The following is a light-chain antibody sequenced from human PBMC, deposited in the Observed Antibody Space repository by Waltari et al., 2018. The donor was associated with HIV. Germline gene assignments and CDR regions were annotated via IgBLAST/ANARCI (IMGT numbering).Light chain of an antibody. CDR2: EVT. CDR3: SSYGDSLRVL. J-gene: IGLJ3*02. V-gene: IGLV2-8*01. CDR1: SSDIGAYDS. Sequence: QSALTQPPYASGSLGQSVTISCTGSSSDIGAYDSVSWFQQHPRSAPKLLLYEVTRRPSTVSDRCSGSRSGSTAFLTVAGLQPDDEATYVCSSYGDSLRVLFGGGTNVTVL.